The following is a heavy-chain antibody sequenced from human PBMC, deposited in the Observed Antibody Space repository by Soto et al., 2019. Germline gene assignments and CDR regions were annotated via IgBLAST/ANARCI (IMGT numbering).Heavy chain of an antibody. J-gene: IGHJ6*02. CDR2: VYYSGST. Sequence: SETLSITCTVSGGSISSSSHYWGWIRQPPGEGLEWIGSVYYSGSTYYNPSLKSRVSVLVDTSRNQFSLKLSSVTAADTAVYYCARQNTVAGIHYYYGMDVWGQGTTVTVSS. CDR3: ARQNTVAGIHYYYGMDV. D-gene: IGHD6-19*01. V-gene: IGHV4-39*01. CDR1: GGSISSSSHY.